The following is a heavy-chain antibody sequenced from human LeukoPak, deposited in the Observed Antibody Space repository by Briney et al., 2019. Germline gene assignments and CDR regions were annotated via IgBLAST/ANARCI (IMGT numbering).Heavy chain of an antibody. Sequence: GESLKISCNGSGYSFTSYWIGWVRQTPGKGLEWMGIVYPGDSDTSYSTSSQGQVTTSADKSISTAYLQWSSLKASDTAMYYCARRKGRLAASPFDYWGQGTLVTVSS. D-gene: IGHD6-25*01. CDR1: GYSFTSYW. V-gene: IGHV5-51*01. J-gene: IGHJ4*02. CDR3: ARRKGRLAASPFDY. CDR2: VYPGDSDT.